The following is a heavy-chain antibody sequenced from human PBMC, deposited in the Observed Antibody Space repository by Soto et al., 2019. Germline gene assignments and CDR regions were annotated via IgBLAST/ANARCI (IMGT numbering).Heavy chain of an antibody. D-gene: IGHD5-12*01. CDR1: GFTFSSYS. J-gene: IGHJ4*02. V-gene: IGHV3-21*01. CDR2: ISSSTSYM. CDR3: ARFRRDGYNLDY. Sequence: EVQLVESGGGLVKPGGSLRLSCAASGFTFSSYSMNWVRQAPGKGLEWVSSISSSTSYMYYADSVKGRFTFSRDNARNSLYLQMNSLRAEDTAVYYCARFRRDGYNLDYWGQGTLVTVSS.